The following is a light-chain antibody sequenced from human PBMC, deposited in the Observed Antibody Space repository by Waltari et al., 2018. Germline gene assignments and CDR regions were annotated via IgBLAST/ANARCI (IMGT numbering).Light chain of an antibody. Sequence: QSVLTQPPSASGTPGQRVTISCSGTSSNLGNNVVNWYQQVPGTAPKLLIYRNDLRSSGVPDRFSASKSGTSASLAISGLQSEDEAEDYCASWDDSLNGHWVFGGGTMVTVL. J-gene: IGLJ3*02. CDR1: SSNLGNNV. V-gene: IGLV1-44*01. CDR2: RND. CDR3: ASWDDSLNGHWV.